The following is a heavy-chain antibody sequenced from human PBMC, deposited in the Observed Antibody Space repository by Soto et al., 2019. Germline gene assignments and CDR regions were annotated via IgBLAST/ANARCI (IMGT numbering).Heavy chain of an antibody. J-gene: IGHJ4*02. CDR3: ARDLRHGYGYLEVDDY. Sequence: QVQLVESGGGVVQPGRSLRLSCAASGFTFSSYAMHWVRQAPGKGLEWVAVISYDGGNKYYADSVKRRFTISRDHSKNPLYLQMNRLRAEDTAVYYCARDLRHGYGYLEVDDYWGQGTLVTVSS. V-gene: IGHV3-30-3*01. D-gene: IGHD5-12*01. CDR2: ISYDGGNK. CDR1: GFTFSSYA.